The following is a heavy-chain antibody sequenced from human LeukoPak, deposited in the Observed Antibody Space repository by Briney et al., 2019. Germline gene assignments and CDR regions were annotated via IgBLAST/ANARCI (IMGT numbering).Heavy chain of an antibody. J-gene: IGHJ4*02. CDR2: IRYDGSNK. CDR1: GFTFSSYG. CDR3: AKDVYDSSGYTFGY. D-gene: IGHD3-22*01. V-gene: IGHV3-30*02. Sequence: GGSLRLSCAASGFTFSSYGMHWVRQAPGKGLEWVAFIRYDGSNKYYADSVKGRFTISRDNSKNTLYLQMNSLRAEDTAVYYCAKDVYDSSGYTFGYWGQGTLVTVSS.